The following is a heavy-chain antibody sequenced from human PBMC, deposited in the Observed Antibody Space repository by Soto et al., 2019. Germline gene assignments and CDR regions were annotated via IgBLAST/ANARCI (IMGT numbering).Heavy chain of an antibody. CDR2: IKPDGSEK. Sequence: LRLSFTASGFTFSSYWMSWVRQAPGKGLEWVANIKPDGSEKYSVDSVKGRFTISRDKAKDSLYLQMNSLRAEDTAIYYCAREYYDILTGYYNGWFDPWGQGALVTVSS. V-gene: IGHV3-7*03. D-gene: IGHD3-9*01. J-gene: IGHJ5*02. CDR1: GFTFSSYW. CDR3: AREYYDILTGYYNGWFDP.